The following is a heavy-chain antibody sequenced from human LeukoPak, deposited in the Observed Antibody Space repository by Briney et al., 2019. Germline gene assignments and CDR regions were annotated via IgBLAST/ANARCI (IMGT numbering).Heavy chain of an antibody. V-gene: IGHV4-59*01. CDR3: ARDRCSGGSCSRFDP. CDR2: VYNSGST. CDR1: GGSISGFY. Sequence: SETLSLTCTVSGGSISGFYWSWIRQPPGKGLEWLGYVYNSGSTNYNPSLKSRVTISVDTSKSQFSLNLTSVTAADTAVYYCARDRCSGGSCSRFDPWGQGTPVTVSS. J-gene: IGHJ5*02. D-gene: IGHD2-15*01.